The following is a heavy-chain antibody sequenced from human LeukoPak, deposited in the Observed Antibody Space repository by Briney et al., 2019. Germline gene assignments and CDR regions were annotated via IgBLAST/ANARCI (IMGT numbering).Heavy chain of an antibody. CDR2: IRYDGSNE. CDR3: AGITIFGVVTPLDY. Sequence: PGGSLRLSCAASGFTFSSYGMHWVRQAPGKGLEWVAFIRYDGSNEYYADSVKGRFTISRDNSKNTLYLQMNSLRAEDTAVYYCAGITIFGVVTPLDYWGQGTLVTVSP. CDR1: GFTFSSYG. V-gene: IGHV3-30*02. D-gene: IGHD3-3*01. J-gene: IGHJ4*02.